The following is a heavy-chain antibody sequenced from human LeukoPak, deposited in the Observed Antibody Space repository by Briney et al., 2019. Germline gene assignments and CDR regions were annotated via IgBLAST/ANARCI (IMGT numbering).Heavy chain of an antibody. V-gene: IGHV3-9*01. CDR3: ARGISDVYNY. Sequence: GGSLRLSCAASGFTFTDYTMHWVRQAPGKGLEWVSGISWNSGSIGYADSVKGRFTISRDNAKTSLYLQMNSLRAEDTALYYCARGISDVYNYWGQGTLVTVSS. CDR2: ISWNSGSI. J-gene: IGHJ4*02. CDR1: GFTFTDYT. D-gene: IGHD5-24*01.